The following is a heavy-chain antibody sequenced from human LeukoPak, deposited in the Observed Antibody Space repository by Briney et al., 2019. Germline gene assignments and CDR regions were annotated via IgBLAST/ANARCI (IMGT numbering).Heavy chain of an antibody. CDR3: ARKGEVRYYYGSGSYFDY. J-gene: IGHJ4*02. CDR1: GGSISSGGYY. Sequence: SETLSLTCTVSGGSISSGGYYWSWIRQHPGKGLEWIGYIYYSGSTYYNPSLTSRVTISVDTSKNQFSLKLGSVTAADTAVYYCARKGEVRYYYGSGSYFDYWGQGTLVTVSS. CDR2: IYYSGST. V-gene: IGHV4-31*03. D-gene: IGHD3-10*01.